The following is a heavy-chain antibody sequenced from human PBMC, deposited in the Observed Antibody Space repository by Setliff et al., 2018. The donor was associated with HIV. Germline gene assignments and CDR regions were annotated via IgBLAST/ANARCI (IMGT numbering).Heavy chain of an antibody. V-gene: IGHV3-23*01. CDR1: GFTFTSHA. CDR3: AKSLNYYYYYMDV. J-gene: IGHJ6*03. Sequence: TGGSLRLSCAASGFTFTSHAMSWVRQAPGKGLQWVSTLSGNGGSTYYADSVKGRFTISRDDSKNTLFLQMNSLRAEDTAVYYCAKSLNYYYYYMDVWGKGTTVTVSS. CDR2: LSGNGGST.